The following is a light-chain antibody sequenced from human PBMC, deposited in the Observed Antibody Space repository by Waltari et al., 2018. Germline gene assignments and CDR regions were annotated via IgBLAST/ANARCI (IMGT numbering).Light chain of an antibody. J-gene: IGLJ3*02. CDR2: STN. CDR3: VMYMGSGLWV. Sequence: QTVVTQEPSFSVSPGGTVTLTCGLSSGSFSTSYYPSWYQQTPGQAPSTVIHSTNNRASGVPDRFSGAIVGNKAALTITGAKADDECDYYCVMYMGSGLWVFGGGTKLTV. CDR1: SGSFSTSYY. V-gene: IGLV8-61*01.